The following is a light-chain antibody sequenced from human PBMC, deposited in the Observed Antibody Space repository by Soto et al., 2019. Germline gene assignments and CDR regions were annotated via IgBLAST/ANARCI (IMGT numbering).Light chain of an antibody. V-gene: IGLV2-8*01. J-gene: IGLJ3*02. Sequence: QSVLTQPPSASGSPGQSVTISCTGTSSDVGGYNYVSWYQQHPGKAPKLIISEVSKWPSGIPDRFSGSKSGNTASLTVSGLQAEDEADYYCNAYAGSNNWVFGGGTKLTVL. CDR3: NAYAGSNNWV. CDR2: EVS. CDR1: SSDVGGYNY.